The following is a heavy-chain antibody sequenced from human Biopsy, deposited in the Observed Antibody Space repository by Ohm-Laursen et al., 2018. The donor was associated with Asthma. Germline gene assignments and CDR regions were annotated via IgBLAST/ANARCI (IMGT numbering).Heavy chain of an antibody. V-gene: IGHV3-30*03. Sequence: SLRLSCSASGLTFSIYDIHWVRQAPGKGLEWVAVISYDGGNKFYEDSVKGRFTLSRDNSRNTLYLQMNSLRVEDTAIYYCARTHERWTSIQDDALDIWGQGTMVIVSS. D-gene: IGHD4-23*01. J-gene: IGHJ3*02. CDR3: ARTHERWTSIQDDALDI. CDR1: GLTFSIYD. CDR2: ISYDGGNK.